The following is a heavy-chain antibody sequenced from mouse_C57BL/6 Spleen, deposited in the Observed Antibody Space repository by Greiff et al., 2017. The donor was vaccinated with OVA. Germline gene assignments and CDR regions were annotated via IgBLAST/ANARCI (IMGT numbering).Heavy chain of an antibody. Sequence: VQLQQPGAELVKPGASVKMSCKASGYTFTSYWITWVKQRPGQGLEWIGDIYPGSGSTNYNEKFKSKATLTVDTSSSTAYMQLSSLTSEDSAVYYCARSDYDGLYDFDYWGQGTTLTVSS. CDR1: GYTFTSYW. J-gene: IGHJ2*01. D-gene: IGHD2-4*01. CDR2: IYPGSGST. CDR3: ARSDYDGLYDFDY. V-gene: IGHV1-55*01.